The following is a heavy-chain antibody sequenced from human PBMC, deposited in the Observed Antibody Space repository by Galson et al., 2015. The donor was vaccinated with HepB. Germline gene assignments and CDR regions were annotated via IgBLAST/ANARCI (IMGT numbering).Heavy chain of an antibody. V-gene: IGHV3-11*06. CDR2: ISSTSSYT. CDR1: GFPFSDYY. CDR3: ARERRYHFRYNWFDP. Sequence: SLRLSCAASGFPFSDYYMTWIRQAPGKGLEWVSYISSTSSYTDYADSVRGRFTISRDDARNSLYLQMNSLRAEDTAVYFCARERRYHFRYNWFDPWGQGTLVTVSS. J-gene: IGHJ5*02. D-gene: IGHD3-3*02.